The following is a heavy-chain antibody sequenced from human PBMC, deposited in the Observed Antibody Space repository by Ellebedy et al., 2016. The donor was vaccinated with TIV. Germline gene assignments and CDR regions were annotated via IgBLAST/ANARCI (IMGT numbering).Heavy chain of an antibody. CDR3: ARKISSYTSSWFFDP. J-gene: IGHJ5*02. CDR2: IHDSGTT. V-gene: IGHV4-59*01. D-gene: IGHD6-13*01. CDR1: GGSISGYY. Sequence: SETLSLTXTVSGGSISGYYWNWIRQPPGKGLEWIGYIHDSGTTIYNPSLKSRVTISLDTSKNQFSLKVRSVTAADTAVYYCARKISSYTSSWFFDPWGQGTLVTVSS.